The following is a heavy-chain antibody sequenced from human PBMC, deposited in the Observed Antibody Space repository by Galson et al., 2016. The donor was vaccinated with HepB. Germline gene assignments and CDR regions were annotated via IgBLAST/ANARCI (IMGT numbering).Heavy chain of an antibody. CDR1: GFTFSDFY. CDR2: ISTRGTTI. D-gene: IGHD6-19*01. Sequence: SLRLSCAASGFTFSDFYMSWIRQAPGKGLEWVSYISTRGTTIYYTDSVKGRFTISRDNAKNSLYLQVNSLRAEDTAVYYCARALIAVAGTAADYWGQGTLVTVSS. V-gene: IGHV3-11*01. J-gene: IGHJ4*02. CDR3: ARALIAVAGTAADY.